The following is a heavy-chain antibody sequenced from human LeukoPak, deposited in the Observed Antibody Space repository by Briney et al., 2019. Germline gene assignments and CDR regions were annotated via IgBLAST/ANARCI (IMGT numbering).Heavy chain of an antibody. CDR2: ISSSSSCI. J-gene: IGHJ4*02. D-gene: IGHD1-26*01. Sequence: SGGALRLSCAASGFPFSSYCMNWVRQAPGKGLEWVSSISSSSSCIYYAESVKGRFTISRDNPKNSLYLQMNSLSAEDTAVYYWAKDTKEPWELRWITKYYFDYWGQGTLVTVSS. CDR1: GFPFSSYC. V-gene: IGHV3-21*01. CDR3: AKDTKEPWELRWITKYYFDY.